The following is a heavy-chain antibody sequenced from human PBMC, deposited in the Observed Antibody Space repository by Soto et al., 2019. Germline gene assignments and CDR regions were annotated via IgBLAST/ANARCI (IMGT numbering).Heavy chain of an antibody. Sequence: SCKASGYTFTSYAMHWVRQAPGQRLEWMGWINAGNGNTKYSQKFQGRVTITRDTSASTAYMELSSLRSEDTAVYYCARGRRVMSSTSLFDYWGQGTLVTVSS. J-gene: IGHJ4*02. V-gene: IGHV1-3*01. CDR2: INAGNGNT. CDR3: ARGRRVMSSTSLFDY. D-gene: IGHD2-2*01. CDR1: GYTFTSYA.